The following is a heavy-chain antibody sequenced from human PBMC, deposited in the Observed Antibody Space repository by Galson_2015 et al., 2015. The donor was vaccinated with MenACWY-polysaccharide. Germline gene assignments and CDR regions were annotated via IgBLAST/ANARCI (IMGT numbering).Heavy chain of an antibody. D-gene: IGHD4-23*01. CDR2: INPSGGST. CDR3: ARDAYNLVTGAEYFQH. CDR1: GYTFTSYY. V-gene: IGHV1-46*01. J-gene: IGHJ1*01. Sequence: SVKVSCKASGYTFTSYYMHWVRQAPGQGLEWMGIINPSGGSTSYAQKFQGRVTMTRDTSTSTVYMELSSLRSEDTAVYYCARDAYNLVTGAEYFQHWGQGTLVTVSS.